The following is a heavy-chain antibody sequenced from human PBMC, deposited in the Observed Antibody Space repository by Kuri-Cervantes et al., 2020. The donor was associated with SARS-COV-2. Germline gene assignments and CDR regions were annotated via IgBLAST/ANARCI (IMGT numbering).Heavy chain of an antibody. Sequence: ESLQISCAVYGGSFSGYYWSWIRQPPGKGLEWIGEINHSGSTNYNPSLKSRVTISVDTSKNQFSLKLSSVTAADTAVYYCASQYSRRDAFDIWGQGTMVTVSS. D-gene: IGHD6-13*01. V-gene: IGHV4-34*01. J-gene: IGHJ3*02. CDR1: GGSFSGYY. CDR2: INHSGST. CDR3: ASQYSRRDAFDI.